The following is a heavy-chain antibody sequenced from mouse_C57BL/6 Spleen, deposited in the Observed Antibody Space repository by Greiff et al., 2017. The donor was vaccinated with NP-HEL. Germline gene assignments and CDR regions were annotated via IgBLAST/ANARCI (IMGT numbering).Heavy chain of an antibody. V-gene: IGHV7-3*01. D-gene: IGHD3-3*01. CDR3: ARYLGTFYAMDY. CDR1: GFTFTDYY. Sequence: EVHLVESGGGLVQPGGSLSLSCAASGFTFTDYYMSWVRQPPGKALEWLGFIRNKANGYTTEYSASVKGRFTISRDNSQSILYLQMNALRAEDSATYYCARYLGTFYAMDYWGQGTSVTVSS. J-gene: IGHJ4*01. CDR2: IRNKANGYTT.